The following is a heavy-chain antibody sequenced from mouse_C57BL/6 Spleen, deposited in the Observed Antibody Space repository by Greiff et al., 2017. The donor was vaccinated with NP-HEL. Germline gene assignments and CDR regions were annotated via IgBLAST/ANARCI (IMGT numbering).Heavy chain of an antibody. V-gene: IGHV2-6*03. J-gene: IGHJ4*01. CDR3: ARRDNYEAMDY. CDR1: GFSLTSYG. D-gene: IGHD1-3*01. Sequence: VQLVESGPGLVAPSQSLSITCTVSGFSLTSYGVHWVRQPPGKGLEWLVVIWSDGSTTYNSATISRLSISKANTKSQVFFRMNSLQTDDTAMYYCARRDNYEAMDYWGQGTSVTVSS. CDR2: IWSDGST.